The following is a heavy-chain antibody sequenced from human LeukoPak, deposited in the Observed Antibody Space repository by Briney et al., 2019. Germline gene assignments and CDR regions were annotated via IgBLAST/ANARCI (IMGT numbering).Heavy chain of an antibody. J-gene: IGHJ4*02. CDR3: ARGGRVDTAMATFGY. CDR2: IFYSGRT. V-gene: IGHV4-59*01. Sequence: SETLSLTCTVSGGSISSYYWNWIRQPPGKGLEWIGYIFYSGRTNYNPSLKSRVTISVDTSKNWFSLRLTSVTAADTAVYYCARGGRVDTAMATFGYWGQGTLVTVSS. D-gene: IGHD5-18*01. CDR1: GGSISSYY.